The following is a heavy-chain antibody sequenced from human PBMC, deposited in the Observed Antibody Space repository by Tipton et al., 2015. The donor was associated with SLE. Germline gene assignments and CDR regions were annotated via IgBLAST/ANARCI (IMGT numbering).Heavy chain of an antibody. CDR1: GGSFSGYY. Sequence: LRLSCAVYGGSFSGYYWSWIRQPPGKGLEWIGEINHSGSTISVDTSKNQFSLKLSSVTAADTAVYYCAGGIAVAAPAFDIWAQGTMVTVST. J-gene: IGHJ3*02. V-gene: IGHV4-34*01. D-gene: IGHD6-19*01. CDR3: AGGIAVAAPAFDI. CDR2: INHSG.